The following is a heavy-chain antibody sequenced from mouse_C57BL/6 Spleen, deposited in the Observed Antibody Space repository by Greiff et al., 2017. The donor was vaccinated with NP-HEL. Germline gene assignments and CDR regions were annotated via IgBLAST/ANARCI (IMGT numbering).Heavy chain of an antibody. D-gene: IGHD1-1*01. J-gene: IGHJ1*03. CDR1: GYSITSGYY. CDR3: ASAYYYGSSGWYFDV. V-gene: IGHV3-6*01. Sequence: EVQRVESGPGLVKPSQSLSLTCSVTGYSITSGYYWNWIRQFPGNKLEWMGYISYDGSNNYNPSLKNRISITRDTSKNQFFLKLNSVTTEDTATYYCASAYYYGSSGWYFDVWGTGTTVTVSS. CDR2: ISYDGSN.